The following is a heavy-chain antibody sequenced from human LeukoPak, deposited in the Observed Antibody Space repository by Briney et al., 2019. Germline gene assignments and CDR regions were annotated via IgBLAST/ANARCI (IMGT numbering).Heavy chain of an antibody. V-gene: IGHV4-59*01. CDR1: GGSISSYY. D-gene: IGHD3-3*01. J-gene: IGHJ5*02. CDR3: ARGGFWSGYSNNWFDP. Sequence: SESLSLTCTVSGGSISSYYWSWIRQPPGKGLEWIGYIYYSGSTTYNPSLKSRVTISVDTSKNQFSLKLSSVTAEDTAVYYCARGGFWSGYSNNWFDPWGQGTLVTVSS. CDR2: IYYSGST.